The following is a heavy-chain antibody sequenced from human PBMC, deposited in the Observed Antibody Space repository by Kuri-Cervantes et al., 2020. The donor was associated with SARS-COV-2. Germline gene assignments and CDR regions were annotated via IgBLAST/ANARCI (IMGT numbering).Heavy chain of an antibody. J-gene: IGHJ6*03. D-gene: IGHD3-22*01. Sequence: SETLSLTCSVSGGSINSSSFYWGWIRQPPGKGLEWIGYIYYSGSTNYNPSLKSRVTISLDTSRNQFSLKLSSVTAADSAVYYCARSGYYSRGVTYYYMDVWDKGTTVTVSS. V-gene: IGHV4-61*05. CDR2: IYYSGST. CDR3: ARSGYYSRGVTYYYMDV. CDR1: GGSINSSSFY.